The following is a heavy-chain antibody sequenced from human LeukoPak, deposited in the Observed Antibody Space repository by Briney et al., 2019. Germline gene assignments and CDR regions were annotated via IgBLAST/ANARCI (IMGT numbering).Heavy chain of an antibody. CDR3: AKDTSIGKYCTNGVCSPFDS. J-gene: IGHJ4*02. CDR2: ISDSGDYT. CDR1: GFTVSSYA. D-gene: IGHD2-8*01. Sequence: GGSLRLSCAVSGFTVSSYAMRWVRQAPGQWLEWVSVISDSGDYTSYADSGRGRFTISRDNSRNTLYLQMIRLTPEATAVYYCAKDTSIGKYCTNGVCSPFDSWGQGTLVTVSS. V-gene: IGHV3-23*01.